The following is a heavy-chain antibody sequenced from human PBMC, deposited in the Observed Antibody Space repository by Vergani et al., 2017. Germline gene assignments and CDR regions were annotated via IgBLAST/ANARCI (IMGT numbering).Heavy chain of an antibody. Sequence: QVQLQESGPGLVKPSQTLSLTCTVSGGSISSGGYFWSWIRQHPGKGLEWIGYIYYSGSTNYNPSLKSRVTISGDTSKNQFSLKLSSVTAADTAVYYCARDGASSSWSAFDYWGQGTLVTVSS. CDR2: IYYSGST. CDR3: ARDGASSSWSAFDY. V-gene: IGHV4-31*03. CDR1: GGSISSGGYF. D-gene: IGHD6-13*01. J-gene: IGHJ4*02.